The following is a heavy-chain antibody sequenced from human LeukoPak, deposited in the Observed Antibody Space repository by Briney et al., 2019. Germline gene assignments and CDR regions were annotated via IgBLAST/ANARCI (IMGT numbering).Heavy chain of an antibody. J-gene: IGHJ6*03. CDR3: ARVGSGIAAAGSYYSMDV. V-gene: IGHV4-34*01. CDR1: GGSFSGYY. Sequence: PSETLSLTCAVYGGSFSGYYWSWIRQPPGKGLEWIGEINHSGSTNYNPSLKSRVTISVDTSKNQFSLKLSSVTAADTAVYYCARVGSGIAAAGSYYSMDVWGKGTTVTGSS. D-gene: IGHD6-13*01. CDR2: INHSGST.